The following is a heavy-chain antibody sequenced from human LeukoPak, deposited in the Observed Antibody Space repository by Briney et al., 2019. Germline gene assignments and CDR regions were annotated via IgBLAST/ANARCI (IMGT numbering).Heavy chain of an antibody. CDR3: ARDYGGLGP. J-gene: IGHJ5*02. CDR1: GGSFSGYY. V-gene: IGHV4-31*11. Sequence: SETLSLTCAVYGGSFSGYYWSWIRQHPGKGLEWIGYIYYSGSTYYNPSLKSRVTISVDTSKNQFSLKLSSVTAADTAVYYCARDYGGLGPWGQGTLVTVSS. CDR2: IYYSGST. D-gene: IGHD5-12*01.